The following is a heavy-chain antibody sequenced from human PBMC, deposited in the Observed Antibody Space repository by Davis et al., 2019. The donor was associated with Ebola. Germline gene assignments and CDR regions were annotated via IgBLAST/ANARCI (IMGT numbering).Heavy chain of an antibody. J-gene: IGHJ4*02. CDR1: GYSISSGYY. V-gene: IGHV4-38-2*01. Sequence: PSETLSLTCAVSGYSISSGYYWGWIRQPPGKGLEWIGSIYHSGSTYYNPSLKRRVTISVDTSKNQFSLKLSSVTAADTAVYYCALTTVTTFDYWGQGTLVTVSS. CDR3: ALTTVTTFDY. D-gene: IGHD4-17*01. CDR2: IYHSGST.